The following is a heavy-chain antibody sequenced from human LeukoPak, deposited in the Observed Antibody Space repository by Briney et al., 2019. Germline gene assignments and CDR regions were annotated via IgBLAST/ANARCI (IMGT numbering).Heavy chain of an antibody. Sequence: SVKVSCKASGGTFSSYAISWVRQAPGQGLEWMGGIIPIFGTANYAQKFQGRVTMTTDTSTSTAYMELRSLRSDDTAVYYCAREAVVVADTDAFDIWGQGTMVTVSS. V-gene: IGHV1-69*05. J-gene: IGHJ3*02. CDR3: AREAVVVADTDAFDI. D-gene: IGHD2-15*01. CDR2: IIPIFGTA. CDR1: GGTFSSYA.